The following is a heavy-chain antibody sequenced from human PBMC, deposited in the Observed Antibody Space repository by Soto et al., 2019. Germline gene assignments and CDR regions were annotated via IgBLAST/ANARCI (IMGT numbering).Heavy chain of an antibody. CDR1: GYTFTTYY. V-gene: IGHV1-46*01. CDR3: ETRDPGHY. J-gene: IGHJ4*02. Sequence: QVQLVQSGAEVKKPGASVKVSCKASGYTFTTYYMHWVRQAPGQGLEWMGIISPDGGRTGYAQKFNGRVTMTRDTSTSTVYMELSSLGSEDTAVYYCETRDPGHYWGKGTLVTVSS. CDR2: ISPDGGRT.